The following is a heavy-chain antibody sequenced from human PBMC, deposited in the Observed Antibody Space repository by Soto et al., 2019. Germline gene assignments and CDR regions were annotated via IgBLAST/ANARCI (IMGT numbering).Heavy chain of an antibody. J-gene: IGHJ4*02. V-gene: IGHV4-59*11. CDR2: IFYSGST. Sequence: SETLPLTCTVSGGSISCHCSIWIRPPPGEGMEWIGYIFYSGSTTYNNNPSLKSRVTISVDTSKNQFSLRLSSVTAADTAVYYCARVGSSGWSPDYWGQGTLVTVSS. CDR1: GGSISCHC. D-gene: IGHD6-19*01. CDR3: ARVGSSGWSPDY.